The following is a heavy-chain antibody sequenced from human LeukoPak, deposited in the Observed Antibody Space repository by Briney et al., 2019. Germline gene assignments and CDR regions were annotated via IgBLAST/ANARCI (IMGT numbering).Heavy chain of an antibody. CDR1: GGSISSSTYY. Sequence: SETLSLTCTVSGGSISSSTYYWGWIRQPPGKALEWIGSIYYSGSTHYNPSLKSRLTISVDTSKNQFSLKVPAVTAADTAVYFCARNGTVTVTGTKFNYFDYWGQGTLVTVSS. V-gene: IGHV4-39*01. D-gene: IGHD4-17*01. CDR3: ARNGTVTVTGTKFNYFDY. CDR2: IYYSGST. J-gene: IGHJ4*02.